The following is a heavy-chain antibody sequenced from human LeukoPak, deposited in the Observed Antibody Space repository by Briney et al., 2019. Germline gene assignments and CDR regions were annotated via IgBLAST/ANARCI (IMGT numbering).Heavy chain of an antibody. J-gene: IGHJ6*03. CDR3: VRSPYYYYHMDV. CDR1: GYSITSGYY. V-gene: IGHV4-38-2*01. CDR2: IYHSGST. Sequence: SETLSLTCVVSGYSITSGYYWGWIRQPPGKGLEWIGTIYHSGSTYYNPSLKSRVIVSVDTSKNQFSLKLSSVTAADTAVYYCVRSPYYYYHMDVWGKGTSVTVAS.